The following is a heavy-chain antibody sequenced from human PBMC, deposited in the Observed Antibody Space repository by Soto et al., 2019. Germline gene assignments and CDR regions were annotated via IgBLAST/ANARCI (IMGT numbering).Heavy chain of an antibody. V-gene: IGHV1-8*01. CDR3: ARGRMVRGVNYYYYYGVDV. Sequence: ASVKVSCKASGYTFTSYDINWVRQATGQGLEWMGWMSPNSGNTGYAQKFQGRVTMTRNTSISTAYMELSSLRSEDTAVYYCARGRMVRGVNYYYYYGVDVWGQGTTVTVSS. CDR1: GYTFTSYD. J-gene: IGHJ6*02. CDR2: MSPNSGNT. D-gene: IGHD3-10*01.